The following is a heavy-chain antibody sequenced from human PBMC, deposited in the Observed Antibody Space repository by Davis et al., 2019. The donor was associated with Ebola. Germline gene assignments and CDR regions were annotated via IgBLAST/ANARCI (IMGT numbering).Heavy chain of an antibody. V-gene: IGHV2-70*01. Sequence: SGPTLVKPTQTLTLTCTFSGFSLRTSGMCVSWIRQPPGKALEWLELIDWDDAKYYSTSLKTRLTISKDTSKNQVVLTMTNMDPVDTATYYCARTRGYCSGGSCYSWYWFDPWGQGTLVTVSS. CDR2: IDWDDAK. D-gene: IGHD2-15*01. CDR1: GFSLRTSGMC. CDR3: ARTRGYCSGGSCYSWYWFDP. J-gene: IGHJ5*02.